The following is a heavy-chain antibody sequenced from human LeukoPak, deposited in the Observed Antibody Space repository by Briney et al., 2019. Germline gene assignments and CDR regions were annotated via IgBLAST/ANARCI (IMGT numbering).Heavy chain of an antibody. V-gene: IGHV3-23*01. Sequence: PGGSLRLSCTASGFTFSNYAMSWVRQAQGTGLEWVSTISGSDGSTYYADSVKGRFTISRDNSKNTLYLQMNSLRVEDTAIYYCAKGKGYCTGGSCYSDYWGQGTLVTVSS. D-gene: IGHD2-15*01. CDR1: GFTFSNYA. CDR3: AKGKGYCTGGSCYSDY. J-gene: IGHJ4*02. CDR2: ISGSDGST.